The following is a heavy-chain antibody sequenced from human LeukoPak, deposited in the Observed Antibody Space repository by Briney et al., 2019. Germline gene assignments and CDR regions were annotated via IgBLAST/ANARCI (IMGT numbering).Heavy chain of an antibody. CDR3: ARLLLASDSSGYYYFDQ. J-gene: IGHJ4*02. CDR1: GGSISTTSHY. D-gene: IGHD3-22*01. V-gene: IGHV4-39*01. CDR2: LFHSGST. Sequence: SETLSLTCTVSGGSISTTSHYWAWIRQSPGKGLEWLGTLFHSGSTYDNPSLKSRVTISVDTSKNQFSLKLTDVTAADTSIYYCARLLLASDSSGYYYFDQWGQGTLVTVSS.